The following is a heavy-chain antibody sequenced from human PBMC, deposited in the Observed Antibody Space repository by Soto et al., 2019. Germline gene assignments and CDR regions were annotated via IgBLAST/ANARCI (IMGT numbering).Heavy chain of an antibody. D-gene: IGHD2-2*01. CDR2: IYHSGST. J-gene: IGHJ4*02. Sequence: SETLSLTCAVSGGSISSSNWWSWVRQPPGKGLEWIGEIYHSGSTNYNPSLKSRVTISVDKSKNQFSLKLSSVTAADTAVYYCARARGLTAPSAHEGYFDYWGQGTLVTVSS. CDR3: ARARGLTAPSAHEGYFDY. CDR1: GGSISSSNW. V-gene: IGHV4-4*02.